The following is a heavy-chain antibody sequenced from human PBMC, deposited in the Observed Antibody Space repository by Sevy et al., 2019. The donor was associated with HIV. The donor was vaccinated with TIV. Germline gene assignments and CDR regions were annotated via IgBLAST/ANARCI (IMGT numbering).Heavy chain of an antibody. J-gene: IGHJ6*02. CDR3: AKDLKGSSSWFYYYYYGMDV. Sequence: GGSLRLSCAASGFTVSRYGMHWVRQAPGKGLEWVAVISYDGSKNSYADSVKGRFTISRDNSKNTLYLQMNSLRAEDTAVYYCAKDLKGSSSWFYYYYYGMDVWGQGTTVTVSS. V-gene: IGHV3-30*18. CDR1: GFTVSRYG. D-gene: IGHD6-13*01. CDR2: ISYDGSKN.